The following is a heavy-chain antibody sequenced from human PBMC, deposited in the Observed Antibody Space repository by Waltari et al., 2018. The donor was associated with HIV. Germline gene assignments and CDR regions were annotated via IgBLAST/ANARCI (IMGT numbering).Heavy chain of an antibody. CDR2: IYWNDDK. D-gene: IGHD3-9*01. CDR3: AHRPYFDWLPMGAFYI. V-gene: IGHV2-5*01. Sequence: QITLKESGPTLVKPTQTLTLTCTFSGFSLSTSGVGVGWIRQPPGKALEWLALIYWNDDKRYIPSLKSRLTITTDTSKNQVVLTMTNMDPVATATYYCAHRPYFDWLPMGAFYIWCQGTMVTVSS. CDR1: GFSLSTSGVG. J-gene: IGHJ3*02.